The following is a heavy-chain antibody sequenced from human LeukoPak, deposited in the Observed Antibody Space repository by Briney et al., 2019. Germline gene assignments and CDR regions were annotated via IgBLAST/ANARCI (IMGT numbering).Heavy chain of an antibody. D-gene: IGHD3-10*01. Sequence: PSETLSLTCAVSGGSISSSNWWSWVRQPPGKGLEWIGEIYHSGSTNYNPSLKSRVTISVDTSKNQFSLKLSSVTAADTAVYYCARGQKVIMVRGVIITDYYYYYGMDVWGQGTTVTVSS. J-gene: IGHJ6*02. CDR2: IYHSGST. CDR1: GGSISSSNW. CDR3: ARGQKVIMVRGVIITDYYYYYGMDV. V-gene: IGHV4-4*02.